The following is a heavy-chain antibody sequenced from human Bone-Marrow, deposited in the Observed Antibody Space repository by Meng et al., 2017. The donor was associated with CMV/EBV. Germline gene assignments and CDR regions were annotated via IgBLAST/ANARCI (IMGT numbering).Heavy chain of an antibody. CDR3: ARGQRKTIFGVVIIEGPGTIYYFDY. CDR2: MNPNSGIT. CDR1: GYTFTSFD. D-gene: IGHD3-3*01. Sequence: ASAKVSCKTSGYTFTSFDINWVRQATGQGLEWMGWMNPNSGITGYAQKFQGRVTMTRNTSISTAYMELSSLRSEDTAVYYCARGQRKTIFGVVIIEGPGTIYYFDYWGQGTLVTVSS. J-gene: IGHJ4*02. V-gene: IGHV1-8*01.